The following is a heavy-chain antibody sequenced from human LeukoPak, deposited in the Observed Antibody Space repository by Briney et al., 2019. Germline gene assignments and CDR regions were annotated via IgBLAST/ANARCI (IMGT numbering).Heavy chain of an antibody. CDR1: GFSLSTSGMC. D-gene: IGHD3-16*01. CDR2: IDWDDDK. Sequence: SGPTLVNPTPTLTLTCTFSGFSLSTSGMCVSWIRQPPGKALEWLARIDWDDDKYYSTSLKTRPTISKDTSKNQVVLTMTNMDPVDTATYYCARTTATMITHYYYYYMDVWGKGTTVTVSS. CDR3: ARTTATMITHYYYYYMDV. V-gene: IGHV2-70*11. J-gene: IGHJ6*03.